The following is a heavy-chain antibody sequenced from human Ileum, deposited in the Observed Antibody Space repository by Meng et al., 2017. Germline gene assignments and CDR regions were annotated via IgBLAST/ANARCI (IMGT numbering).Heavy chain of an antibody. D-gene: IGHD1-26*01. CDR3: ARDHMGSLNY. Sequence: QVHLEVAGPGLVRPLETLSLICTVSGGSVSRAGYQWGWIRQPPGKGLEWIGYASTNYNPSFKSRVTISLDPSRNQFSLSLSSVTAADTAVYYCARDHMGSLNYWGQGILVTVSS. CDR2: AST. J-gene: IGHJ4*02. V-gene: IGHV4-61*08. CDR1: GGSVSRAGYQ.